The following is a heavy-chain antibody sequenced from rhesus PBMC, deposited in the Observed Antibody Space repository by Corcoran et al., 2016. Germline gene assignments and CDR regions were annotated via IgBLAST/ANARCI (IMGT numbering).Heavy chain of an antibody. Sequence: QVQLQESGPGLVKPSETLSLTCAVSGYSVSSGYYWGWIRQPPGKGLEYIAYLSGTSGVTYQHPSLKGRVPISKDTSKTQCSLRLSSVTAADTAVYYCASWAGEYFDYWGQGVLVTVSS. CDR1: GYSVSSGYY. CDR3: ASWAGEYFDY. J-gene: IGHJ4*01. V-gene: IGHV4-99*01. D-gene: IGHD6-31*01. CDR2: LSGTSGVT.